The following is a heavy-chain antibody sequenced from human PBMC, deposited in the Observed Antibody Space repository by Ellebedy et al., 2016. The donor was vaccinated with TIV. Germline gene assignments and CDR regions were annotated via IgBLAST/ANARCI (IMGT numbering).Heavy chain of an antibody. CDR1: GYTFTNYA. V-gene: IGHV1-3*01. CDR2: INAGNGNT. D-gene: IGHD5-12*01. CDR3: ARDPYQMATIRGYFDY. J-gene: IGHJ4*02. Sequence: ASVKVSCKASGYTFTNYAMHWVRQAPGQRLEWMGWINAGNGNTKYSQKFQGRVTITRDTSASKTYMQLSSLKSEDTAVYYCARDPYQMATIRGYFDYWGQGTLVTVSS.